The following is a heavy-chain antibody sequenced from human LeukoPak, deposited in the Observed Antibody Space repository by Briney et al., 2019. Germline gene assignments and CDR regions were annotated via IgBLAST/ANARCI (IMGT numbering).Heavy chain of an antibody. Sequence: PSETLSLTCAVYGGSFSGYYWSWIRQPPGKGQEWIGEINHRGSTNYNPSLKSRVTISVDTSKNQFSLKLSSVTAADTAVYYCARGGGIAARGRGRRYFDYWGQGTLVTVSS. CDR1: GGSFSGYY. D-gene: IGHD6-6*01. CDR3: ARGGGIAARGRGRRYFDY. V-gene: IGHV4-34*01. CDR2: INHRGST. J-gene: IGHJ4*02.